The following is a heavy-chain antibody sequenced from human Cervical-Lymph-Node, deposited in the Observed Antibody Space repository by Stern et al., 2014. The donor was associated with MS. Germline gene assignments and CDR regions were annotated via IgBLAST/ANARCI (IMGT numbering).Heavy chain of an antibody. CDR3: ARHVQGFDY. V-gene: IGHV5-51*01. J-gene: IGHJ4*02. CDR1: GYSFTIYY. CDR2: IYPYDSDT. Sequence: EVHLVESGAEVKKPGESLKISCKLSGYSFTIYYIAWVRQMPGKGLELMGVIYPYDSDTTYSPSFQGQVTISADKSIPTAYLQWSSLRASDTAMYYCARHVQGFDYWGQGTLVTVSS.